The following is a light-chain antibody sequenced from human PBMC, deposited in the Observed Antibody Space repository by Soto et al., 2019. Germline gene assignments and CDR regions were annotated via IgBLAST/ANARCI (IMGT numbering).Light chain of an antibody. J-gene: IGLJ3*02. V-gene: IGLV3-1*01. CDR3: QAWDSSAEGV. CDR1: NLGDKY. CDR2: QDS. Sequence: SYELTQPPSVSVSPGQTASITCSGDNLGDKYASWYQQKPGQSPVLVIFQDSQRPSGIPDRFSGSNSGNAATLTITGTQPMDEADYYCQAWDSSAEGVFGGGTKLTVL.